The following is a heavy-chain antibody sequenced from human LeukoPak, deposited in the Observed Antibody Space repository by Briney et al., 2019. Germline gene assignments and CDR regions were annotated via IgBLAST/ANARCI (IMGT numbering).Heavy chain of an antibody. CDR3: ARDPGYCCGGSCYPAPFDY. V-gene: IGHV3-48*01. D-gene: IGHD2-15*01. CDR2: ISSSSSTI. CDR1: GFTFSSYS. J-gene: IGHJ4*02. Sequence: GGSLRLSCAASGFTFSSYSMNWVRQAPGKGLEWVSYISSSSSTIYYADSVKGRFTISRDNAKNSLYLQMNSLRAEDTAVYYCARDPGYCCGGSCYPAPFDYWGQGTLVTVSS.